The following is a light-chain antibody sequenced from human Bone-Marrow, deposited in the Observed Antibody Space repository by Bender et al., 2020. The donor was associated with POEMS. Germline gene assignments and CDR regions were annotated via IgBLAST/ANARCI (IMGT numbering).Light chain of an antibody. V-gene: IGLV2-23*02. CDR3: CSYAGSGVI. CDR2: DVS. Sequence: QSALTQPASVSGSPGQSITISCTGTSSDVGYSYLVSWYQQRPGKAPKLIMYDVSSRPSGISFRFSGSKSGNTASLTISGLQAEDEADYYCCSYAGSGVIFGGGTKLTVL. J-gene: IGLJ2*01. CDR1: SSDVGYSYL.